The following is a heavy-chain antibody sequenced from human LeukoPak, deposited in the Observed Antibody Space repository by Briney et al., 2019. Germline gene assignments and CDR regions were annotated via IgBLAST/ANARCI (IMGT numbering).Heavy chain of an antibody. J-gene: IGHJ4*02. CDR3: ARHQDNWNDEAPFDY. V-gene: IGHV4-39*01. D-gene: IGHD1-20*01. CDR2: IYYSGST. Sequence: SETLSLTCTVSGGSISSSSYYWGWIRQPPGKGLEWIGSIYYSGSTYYNPSLKSRVTISVDTSKNQFSLKLSSVTAADTAVYYCARHQDNWNDEAPFDYWGQGTLVTVSS. CDR1: GGSISSSSYY.